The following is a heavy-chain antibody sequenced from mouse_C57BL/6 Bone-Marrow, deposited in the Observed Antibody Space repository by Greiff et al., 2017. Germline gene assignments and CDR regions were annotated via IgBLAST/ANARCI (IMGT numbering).Heavy chain of an antibody. CDR2: SRNKANDYTT. CDR3: ARDTVGAWFAY. V-gene: IGHV7-1*01. Sequence: EVNLVESGGGLVQSGRSLRLSCATSGFTFSDFYMEWVRQAPGKGLEWIAASRNKANDYTTEYSASVKGRFIVSRDTSQSILYLQMNALRAEDTAIYYCARDTVGAWFAYWGQGTLVTVSA. CDR1: GFTFSDFY. J-gene: IGHJ3*01.